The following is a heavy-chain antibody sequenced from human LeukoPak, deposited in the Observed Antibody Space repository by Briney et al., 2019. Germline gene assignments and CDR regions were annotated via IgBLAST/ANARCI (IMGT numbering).Heavy chain of an antibody. V-gene: IGHV3-23*01. CDR1: GLTFSPFSDFA. Sequence: GGSLRLSCSASGLTFSPFSDFAMRWARQAPGKGLEWVSRIDSGGRTTSYSDSVKGRFTISRDNAKNALYLQMNSLRAEDTAVYYCAKEWDTSTWSFFDYWGQGTPVTVSS. D-gene: IGHD6-13*01. CDR2: IDSGGRTT. CDR3: AKEWDTSTWSFFDY. J-gene: IGHJ4*02.